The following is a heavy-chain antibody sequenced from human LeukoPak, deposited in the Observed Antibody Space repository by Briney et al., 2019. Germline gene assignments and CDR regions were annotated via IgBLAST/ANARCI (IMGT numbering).Heavy chain of an antibody. CDR1: GFTFSSYS. V-gene: IGHV3-21*01. CDR2: ISSSSYI. D-gene: IGHD1-26*01. Sequence: GGSLRLSCAASGFTFSSYSMNWVRQAPGKGLEWVSSISSSSYIYYADSVKGRFTISRDNAKNSLYLQMNSLRAEDTAVYYCARGSSLPDAFDIWGQGTMVTVSS. J-gene: IGHJ3*02. CDR3: ARGSSLPDAFDI.